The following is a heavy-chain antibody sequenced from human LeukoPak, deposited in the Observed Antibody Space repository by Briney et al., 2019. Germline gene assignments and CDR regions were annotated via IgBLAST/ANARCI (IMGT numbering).Heavy chain of an antibody. Sequence: GSLRLSCGASGFTFSSYWIQWVRQAPGMGLVWVSRISTDGGTITYADSVKGRFTISRDNAKNTLYLQMNSLRVEDTAVYYCARAQQLVRGDYWGQGTLVTVSS. CDR3: ARAQQLVRGDY. CDR1: GFTFSSYW. V-gene: IGHV3-74*01. CDR2: ISTDGGTI. D-gene: IGHD6-13*01. J-gene: IGHJ4*02.